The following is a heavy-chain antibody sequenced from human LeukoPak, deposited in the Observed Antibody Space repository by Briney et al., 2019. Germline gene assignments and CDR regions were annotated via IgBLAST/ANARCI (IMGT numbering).Heavy chain of an antibody. CDR2: IYTSGST. J-gene: IGHJ1*01. Sequence: PSETLSLTCTVSGGSISSYYWSWIRQPAGKGLEWIGRIYTSGSTNDNPSLKSRVTMSVDTSKSQISLKLSSVTAADTAVYYCVGATSSRYGQHWGQGTLVTVSS. V-gene: IGHV4-4*07. CDR3: VGATSSRYGQH. CDR1: GGSISSYY. D-gene: IGHD6-13*01.